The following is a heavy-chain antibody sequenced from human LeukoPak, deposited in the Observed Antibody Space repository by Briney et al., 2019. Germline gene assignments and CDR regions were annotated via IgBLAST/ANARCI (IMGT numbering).Heavy chain of an antibody. V-gene: IGHV4-61*01. J-gene: IGHJ4*02. D-gene: IGHD6-13*01. CDR2: IYYTGST. CDR1: GGSIRSGYYY. CDR3: ARGSKAAPGTFDY. Sequence: SETLSLTCTVSGGSIRSGYYYWGWIRQPPGKGLEWIGYIYYTGSTDYNPSLKSRVAISVDTSKNQFSLKLSSVTAADTAVYYCARGSKAAPGTFDYWGQGTLVTVSS.